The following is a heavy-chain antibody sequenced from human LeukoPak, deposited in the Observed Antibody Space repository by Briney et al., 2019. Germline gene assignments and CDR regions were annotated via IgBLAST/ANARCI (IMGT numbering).Heavy chain of an antibody. J-gene: IGHJ4*02. CDR2: IGVNT. D-gene: IGHD3-16*01. V-gene: IGHV3-23*01. CDR1: GFTFSNYA. Sequence: GGSLTFSGAASGFTFSNYAMSGVRQAPGKGLEWVSSIGVNTYYTDSVKGRSTISRDNAKNTLCLQMNRMSAEGTALYYWSRDPVPLGAPGENGDSFDCWAQGTLATVPS. CDR3: SRDPVPLGAPGENGDSFDC.